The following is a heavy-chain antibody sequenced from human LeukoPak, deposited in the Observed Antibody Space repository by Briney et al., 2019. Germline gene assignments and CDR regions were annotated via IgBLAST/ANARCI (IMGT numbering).Heavy chain of an antibody. V-gene: IGHV4-34*01. CDR1: GGSFSGYY. Sequence: SETLSLTCAVYGGSFSGYYWSWIRQPPGKGLEWIGEINHSGSTNYNPSLKSRVTISVDTSKNQFSLKLSSVTAADTAVYYCARGAMVRGVHSFDYWGQGTLVTVSS. CDR2: INHSGST. D-gene: IGHD3-10*01. J-gene: IGHJ4*02. CDR3: ARGAMVRGVHSFDY.